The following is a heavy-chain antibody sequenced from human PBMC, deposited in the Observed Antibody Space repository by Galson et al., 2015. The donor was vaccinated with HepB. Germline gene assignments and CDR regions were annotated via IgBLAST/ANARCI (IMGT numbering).Heavy chain of an antibody. CDR3: ATWGYYYDSTGWRDWFDP. CDR2: FDPEDGET. Sequence: SVKVSCKVSGYTLTELSMHWVRQAPGKGLEWMGGFDPEDGETIYAQKFQGRVTMTEDTSTDTAYMELSSLRSEDTAVYYCATWGYYYDSTGWRDWFDPWGQGTLVTVSS. CDR1: GYTLTELS. J-gene: IGHJ5*02. D-gene: IGHD3-22*01. V-gene: IGHV1-24*01.